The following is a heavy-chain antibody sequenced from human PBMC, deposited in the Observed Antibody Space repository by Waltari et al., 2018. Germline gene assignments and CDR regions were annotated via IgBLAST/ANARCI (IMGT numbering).Heavy chain of an antibody. V-gene: IGHV4-59*01. D-gene: IGHD3-22*01. CDR2: IYSSGST. CDR1: GGSISSYY. J-gene: IGHJ6*03. Sequence: QVQLQESGPGLVKPSETLSLTCTVSGGSISSYYWSWIRQPPGKGLEWIGYIYSSGSTNNNPSRKSRVPRSGDTSKNQFSRKLSSVTDAETAVYYCARTYYDSSGYYYVGYYYYYMDVWGKGTTVTVSS. CDR3: ARTYYDSSGYYYVGYYYYYMDV.